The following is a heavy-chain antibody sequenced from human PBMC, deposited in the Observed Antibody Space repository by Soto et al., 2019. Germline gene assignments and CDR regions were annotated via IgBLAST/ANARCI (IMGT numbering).Heavy chain of an antibody. CDR3: ARDVSGVTYPWFFDL. CDR1: GYTSSIYG. Sequence: QGQLVQSGAEVKKPGASVNVSCKASGYTSSIYGISWVRQAPGQGLEWMAWISGYNGNTKYAQKFQGRVTVATDTTTTGAYMELRSMRSDDTAVYYCARDVSGVTYPWFFDLWGRGTLVTVSS. V-gene: IGHV1-18*04. CDR2: ISGYNGNT. D-gene: IGHD6-25*01. J-gene: IGHJ2*01.